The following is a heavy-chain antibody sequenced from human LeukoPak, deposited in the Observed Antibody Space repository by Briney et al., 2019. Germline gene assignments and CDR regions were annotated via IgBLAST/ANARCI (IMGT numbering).Heavy chain of an antibody. Sequence: PSETLSLTCTVSGGSISSGGYSWSWIRQHPGKGLEWIGYIYYSGSTYYNPSLKSRVTISVDTSKNQFSLKLSSVTAADTAVYYCARDPYYYGIDVWGQGTTVTVSS. V-gene: IGHV4-31*03. CDR2: IYYSGST. CDR1: GGSISSGGYS. CDR3: ARDPYYYGIDV. J-gene: IGHJ6*02.